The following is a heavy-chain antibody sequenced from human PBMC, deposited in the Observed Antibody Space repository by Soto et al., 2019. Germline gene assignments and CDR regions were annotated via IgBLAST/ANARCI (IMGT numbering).Heavy chain of an antibody. CDR3: ARCLEGFWSGKNDY. D-gene: IGHD3-3*01. V-gene: IGHV1-18*01. CDR2: ISAYNGNT. CDR1: GYTFTSYG. J-gene: IGHJ4*02. Sequence: GASVKVSCKASGYTFTSYGISWVRQAPGQGLEWMGWISAYNGNTNYAQKLQGRVTMTTDTSTSTAYMELRSLRSDDTAVYYCARCLEGFWSGKNDYWGQGTLVTVSS.